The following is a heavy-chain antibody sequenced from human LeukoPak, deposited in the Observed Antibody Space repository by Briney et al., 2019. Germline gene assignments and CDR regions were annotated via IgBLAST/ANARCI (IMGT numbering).Heavy chain of an antibody. D-gene: IGHD6-19*01. Sequence: PGGSLRLSCAASGFTLSSYGMHWVRQAPGKGLEWVAVISYDGSNKYYADSVKGRFTISRDNSKNTLYLQMNSLRAEDTAVYYCAKDLSPIAVAGSDGFDYWGQGTLVTVSS. CDR1: GFTLSSYG. J-gene: IGHJ4*02. CDR3: AKDLSPIAVAGSDGFDY. CDR2: ISYDGSNK. V-gene: IGHV3-30*18.